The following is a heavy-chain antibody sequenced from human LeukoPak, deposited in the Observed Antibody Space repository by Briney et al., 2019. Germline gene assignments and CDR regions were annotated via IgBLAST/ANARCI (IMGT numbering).Heavy chain of an antibody. J-gene: IGHJ4*02. D-gene: IGHD2-21*02. CDR2: MHPGNGNT. CDR1: GYRFISNY. V-gene: IGHV1-2*02. Sequence: GASVKVSCKASGYRFISNYIQWVRQAPGLGLEWMGWMHPGNGNTRYAEKFQGRVTMTRDTSINTAYMDLSSLRYDDTAVYYCAREGSYCVGGDCYSFDFWGQGTLITVSS. CDR3: AREGSYCVGGDCYSFDF.